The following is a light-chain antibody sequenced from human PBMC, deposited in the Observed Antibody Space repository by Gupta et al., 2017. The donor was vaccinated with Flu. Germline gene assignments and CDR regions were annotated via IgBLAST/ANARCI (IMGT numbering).Light chain of an antibody. CDR3: QQYGSSPQT. V-gene: IGKV3-20*01. J-gene: IGKJ1*01. Sequence: GILSLSPGERATLSCRASQSVSANYLAWYQQKPGQAPRLLIYGASSRATGTPERFSGSGSGTDFTLTISRLEPEDFAVYYCQQYGSSPQTFGQGTKVEIK. CDR2: GAS. CDR1: QSVSANY.